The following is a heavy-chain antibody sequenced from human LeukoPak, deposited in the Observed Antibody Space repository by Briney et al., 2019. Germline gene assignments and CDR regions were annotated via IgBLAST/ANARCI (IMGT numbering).Heavy chain of an antibody. CDR3: ASGVAVAGFDY. CDR1: GGSFSGYY. V-gene: IGHV4-34*01. CDR2: INHSGST. D-gene: IGHD6-19*01. J-gene: IGHJ4*02. Sequence: SETLSLTCAVYGGSFSGYYWSWIRQPPGKGLEWIGEINHSGSTNYNPTLKSRVTISEDTSKNQFSLKLSSVTAADTAVYYCASGVAVAGFDYWGQGTLVTVSS.